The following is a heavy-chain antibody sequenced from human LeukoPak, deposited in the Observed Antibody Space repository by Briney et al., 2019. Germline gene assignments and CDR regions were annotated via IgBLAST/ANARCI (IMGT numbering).Heavy chain of an antibody. D-gene: IGHD2-15*01. J-gene: IGHJ4*02. CDR2: INDGGDST. CDR1: GFTFSSYA. Sequence: GGSLRLSCAASGFTFSSYAMSWVRQAPGRGLDWVSVINDGGDSTYYAGSVKGRFTISRDNSKNTLYLQMNSLRAEDTAVYYCAKSTGGSCFSGSGYWGQGTLVTVSS. V-gene: IGHV3-23*01. CDR3: AKSTGGSCFSGSGY.